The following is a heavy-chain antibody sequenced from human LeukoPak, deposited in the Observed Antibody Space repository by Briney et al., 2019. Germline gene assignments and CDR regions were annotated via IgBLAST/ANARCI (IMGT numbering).Heavy chain of an antibody. CDR1: GGSISSGDYY. CDR3: ARSINYYDSSGSGWDFDY. J-gene: IGHJ4*02. D-gene: IGHD3-22*01. V-gene: IGHV4-30-4*01. Sequence: SQTLSLTCTVSGGSISSGDYYWSWIRQPPGKGLEWIGYIYYSGSTYYNPSLKSQVTISVDTSKNRFSLKLSSVTAADTAVYYCARSINYYDSSGSGWDFDYWGQGTLVTVSS. CDR2: IYYSGST.